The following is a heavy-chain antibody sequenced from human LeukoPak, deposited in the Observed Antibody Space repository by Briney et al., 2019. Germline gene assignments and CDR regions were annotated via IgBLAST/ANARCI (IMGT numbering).Heavy chain of an antibody. J-gene: IGHJ4*02. D-gene: IGHD2-2*01. CDR2: INPNSGGT. CDR3: ARGDCSSTSCHLAY. V-gene: IGHV1-2*02. CDR1: GYTFTGYY. Sequence: GASVTVSFKASGYTFTGYYMHWVRQAPGQGLEWMGWINPNSGGTNYAQKFQGRVTMTRDTSISTAYMELSRLRSDDTAVYYCARGDCSSTSCHLAYWGQGTLVTVSS.